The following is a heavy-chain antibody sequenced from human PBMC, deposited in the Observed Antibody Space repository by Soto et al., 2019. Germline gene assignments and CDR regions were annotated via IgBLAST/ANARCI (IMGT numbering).Heavy chain of an antibody. Sequence: GGSLRLSCAASGFTFSSYAMSWVRQAPGKGLEWVSAISGSGGSTYYADSVKGRFTISRDNSKNTLYLQMNSLRAEDTAVYYCATSPKYYDFWSGYSAYFDYWGQGTLVTVSS. D-gene: IGHD3-3*01. J-gene: IGHJ4*02. CDR1: GFTFSSYA. CDR3: ATSPKYYDFWSGYSAYFDY. CDR2: ISGSGGST. V-gene: IGHV3-23*01.